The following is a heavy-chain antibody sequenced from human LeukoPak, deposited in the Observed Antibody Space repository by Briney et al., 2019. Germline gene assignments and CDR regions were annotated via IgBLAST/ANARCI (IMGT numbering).Heavy chain of an antibody. Sequence: GESLKISCKGSGYSFTSYWIGWVRQLPGKGLEWMGIIYPGDSDTRYSPSFQGQVTISADKSISTAYLQWSSLKASDTAMYYCATGIAVAGTLIDYWGQGTLVTVSS. CDR3: ATGIAVAGTLIDY. CDR2: IYPGDSDT. J-gene: IGHJ4*02. CDR1: GYSFTSYW. D-gene: IGHD6-19*01. V-gene: IGHV5-51*01.